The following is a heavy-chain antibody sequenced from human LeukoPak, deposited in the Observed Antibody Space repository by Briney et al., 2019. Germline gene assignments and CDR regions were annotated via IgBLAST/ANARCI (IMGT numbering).Heavy chain of an antibody. CDR2: IYSGGST. Sequence: GGSLRLSCAASGFTVSSNYMSWVRQAPGKGLEWVSVIYSGGSTYYADSVKGRFTISRDNSKNTLYLQMNSLRAEDTAVYYCARGAMYYYGSGSYYRPYYFDYWGQGTLVTVSS. CDR1: GFTVSSNY. CDR3: ARGAMYYYGSGSYYRPYYFDY. V-gene: IGHV3-53*01. J-gene: IGHJ4*02. D-gene: IGHD3-10*01.